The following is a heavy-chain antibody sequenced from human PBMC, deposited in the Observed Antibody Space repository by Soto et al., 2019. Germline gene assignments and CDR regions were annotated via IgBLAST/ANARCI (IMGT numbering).Heavy chain of an antibody. CDR2: IYYSGST. D-gene: IGHD2-2*01. CDR1: GGSFSSYY. Sequence: QVQLQESGPGLVRPSETLSLTCTVSGGSFSSYYWTWIRQSPGKGLEWIGYIYYSGSTEYNPSLRGRLAISIDTSKNQFSMRLNSMTATDTAVYYCAGRDCSGTNCYYLDYYYMDVWGKGTTVTVSS. CDR3: AGRDCSGTNCYYLDYYYMDV. J-gene: IGHJ6*03. V-gene: IGHV4-59*08.